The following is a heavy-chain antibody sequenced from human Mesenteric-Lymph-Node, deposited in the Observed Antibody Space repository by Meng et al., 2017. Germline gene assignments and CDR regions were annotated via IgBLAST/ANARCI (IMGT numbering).Heavy chain of an antibody. CDR1: GFTFSNYE. CDR3: ARGVTGNWYGGDY. D-gene: IGHD1-20*01. CDR2: ISSAVSTL. V-gene: IGHV3-48*03. J-gene: IGHJ4*02. Sequence: GESLKISCAASGFTFSNYEMNWVRQAPGTGLEWVSYISSAVSTLYYADSVKGRFTISRDNAKDSMYLQMNSLRAEDTAVYYCARGVTGNWYGGDYWGQGTLVTVSS.